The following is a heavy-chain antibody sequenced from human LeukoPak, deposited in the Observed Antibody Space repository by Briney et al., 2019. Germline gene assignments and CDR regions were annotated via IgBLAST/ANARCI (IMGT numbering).Heavy chain of an antibody. CDR1: GVTVSSSY. D-gene: IGHD6-19*01. Sequence: GGSLRLSCAAPGVTVSSSYMSWVRQAPGQGLECVSVIGNDGRTYYANSVKGRFTISRDISQNMVYLQVNSLSDDDTAVYYCARDDTSGGYYEFGYWGQGALLIVSS. CDR2: IGNDGRT. CDR3: ARDDTSGGYYEFGY. J-gene: IGHJ4*02. V-gene: IGHV3-53*01.